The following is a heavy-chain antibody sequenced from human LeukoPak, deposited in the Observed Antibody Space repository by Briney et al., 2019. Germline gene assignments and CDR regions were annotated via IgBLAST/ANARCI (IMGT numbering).Heavy chain of an antibody. CDR1: GFTFSSHS. D-gene: IGHD1-1*01. CDR3: AKVRTGHYFDY. Sequence: PGGSLRLSCAASGFTFSSHSMNWVRQAPGKGLEWISYITSSSGTIYYADSVKGRFTISRDNSNNTLFLQMNSLRAEDTAVYYCAKVRTGHYFDYWGQGTLVTVSS. CDR2: ITSSSGTI. J-gene: IGHJ4*02. V-gene: IGHV3-48*01.